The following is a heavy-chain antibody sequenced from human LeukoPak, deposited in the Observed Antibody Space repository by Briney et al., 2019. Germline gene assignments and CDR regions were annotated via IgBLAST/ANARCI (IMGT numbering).Heavy chain of an antibody. J-gene: IGHJ5*02. CDR2: INHSGST. CDR1: GGSFSGYY. V-gene: IGHV4-34*01. Sequence: SETLSLTCAVYGGSFSGYYWSWIRQPPGKGLEWIGEINHSGSTNYNPSLKSRVTISVDTSKNQFSLKLSSVTAADTAVYHCARETPYCSSTSCYGWFDPWGQGTLVTVSS. D-gene: IGHD2-2*01. CDR3: ARETPYCSSTSCYGWFDP.